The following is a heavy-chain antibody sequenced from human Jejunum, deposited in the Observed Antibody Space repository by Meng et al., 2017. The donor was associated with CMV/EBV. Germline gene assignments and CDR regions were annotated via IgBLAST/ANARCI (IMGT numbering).Heavy chain of an antibody. CDR1: GYTFTNYD. D-gene: IGHD6-19*01. Sequence: QVQLVQSGADAKKPGASMKVSCKASGYTFTNYDISWVRQAPGQGLEWMGWISVKNGEAKYPQNFQGRVTMTTDTTTNTAYMDLRSLRSDDTAVYYCARDPSNASGRYAYFDYWGQGTLVTVFS. CDR3: ARDPSNASGRYAYFDY. V-gene: IGHV1-18*01. J-gene: IGHJ4*02. CDR2: ISVKNGEA.